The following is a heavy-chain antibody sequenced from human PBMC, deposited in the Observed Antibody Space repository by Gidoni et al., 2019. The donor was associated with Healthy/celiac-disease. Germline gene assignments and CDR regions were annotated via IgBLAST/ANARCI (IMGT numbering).Heavy chain of an antibody. V-gene: IGHV3-33*01. CDR1: GFTFSSYG. D-gene: IGHD3-3*01. Sequence: QVQLVESGGGVVQPGRSLRLSCAASGFTFSSYGMHWVRQAPGKGLEWVAVIWYDGSNKYYADSVKGRFTISRDNSKNTLYLQMNSLRAEDTAVYYCARAADYDFWSGYPGYYYYGMDVWGQGTTVTVSS. CDR2: IWYDGSNK. CDR3: ARAADYDFWSGYPGYYYYGMDV. J-gene: IGHJ6*02.